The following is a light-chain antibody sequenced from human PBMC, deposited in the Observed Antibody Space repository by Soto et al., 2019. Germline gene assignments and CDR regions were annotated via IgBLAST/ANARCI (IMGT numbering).Light chain of an antibody. CDR1: SSDIGVYNS. CDR3: SSYTSSNTLGV. V-gene: IGLV2-14*01. CDR2: EVS. J-gene: IGLJ3*02. Sequence: QSALSQPASVSGSPGQSITISCTGTSSDIGVYNSVSWYQQFPDKAPKLILYEVSDRPSGVSNRFSGSKSGNTASLTISGLQAEDEADYYCSSYTSSNTLGVFGGGTQLTVL.